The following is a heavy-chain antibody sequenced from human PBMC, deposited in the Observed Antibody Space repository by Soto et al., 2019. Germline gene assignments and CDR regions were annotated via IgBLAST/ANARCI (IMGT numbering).Heavy chain of an antibody. CDR3: TTDRDIVVVPAAIRNWYFDL. J-gene: IGHJ2*01. CDR1: GFTFSNAW. V-gene: IGHV3-15*01. Sequence: GGSLRLSCAASGFTFSNAWMSWVRQAPGKGLEWVGRIKSKTDGGTTDYAAPVKGRFTISRDDSKNTLYLQMNSLKTEDTAVYYCTTDRDIVVVPAAIRNWYFDLWGRGTLVTVSS. D-gene: IGHD2-2*02. CDR2: IKSKTDGGTT.